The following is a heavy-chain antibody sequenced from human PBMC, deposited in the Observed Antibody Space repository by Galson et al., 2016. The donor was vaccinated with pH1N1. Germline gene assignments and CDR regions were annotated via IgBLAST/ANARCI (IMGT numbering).Heavy chain of an antibody. CDR2: IKPNSGDT. D-gene: IGHD2-8*01. CDR1: GYTFTGYY. V-gene: IGHV1-2*02. J-gene: IGHJ4*02. CDR3: ARGRYCNNRDCFMGIDS. Sequence: SVKVSCKASGYTFTGYYIHWVRRAPGQGLEWMGWIKPNSGDTKYAQKFQGRVTMTRDTSISTAYMELSSLRSDDKAIYYCARGRYCNNRDCFMGIDSWGQGTLVTVSS.